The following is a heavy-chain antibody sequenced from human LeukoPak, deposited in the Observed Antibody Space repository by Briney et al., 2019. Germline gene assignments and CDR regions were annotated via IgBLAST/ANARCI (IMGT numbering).Heavy chain of an antibody. CDR3: AASSWYVPFDY. D-gene: IGHD6-13*01. J-gene: IGHJ4*02. Sequence: GGSLRLSCAASGFTVGINYMSWVRQAPGKGLEWVSIIYSGGTTYYADSVKGRFTISRDNSKNTVFLQMNSLRAEDTAVYYCAASSWYVPFDYWGQGTLVTVSS. CDR2: IYSGGTT. V-gene: IGHV3-53*01. CDR1: GFTVGINY.